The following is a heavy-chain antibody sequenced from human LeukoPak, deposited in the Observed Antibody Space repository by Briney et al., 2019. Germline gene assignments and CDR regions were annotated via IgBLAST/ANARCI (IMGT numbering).Heavy chain of an antibody. CDR2: INPSSGGT. CDR3: AGQKDPRPIDY. Sequence: ASVMVSCKASGYTFIAYYMHWVRQAPGQGLEWMGWINPSSGGTNYAQKFQGRVTMTRDTSISTAYMELSELRSDDTAVYYCAGQKDPRPIDYWGQGTLITVSS. V-gene: IGHV1-2*02. CDR1: GYTFIAYY. J-gene: IGHJ4*02.